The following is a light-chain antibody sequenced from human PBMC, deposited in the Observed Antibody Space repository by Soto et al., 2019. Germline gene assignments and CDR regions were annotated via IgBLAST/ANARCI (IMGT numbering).Light chain of an antibody. CDR3: SSYSSTSTQV. V-gene: IGLV2-14*01. J-gene: IGLJ1*01. Sequence: QSVLTQPASVSGSPGQSITISCTGTSSDVGGYNSVSWYQQHPGKAPKLMIYEVSYRPSGVSNRFSGSKSGNTASLTIFGLQAEDEANYYCSSYSSTSTQVFGTGTKVTVL. CDR1: SSDVGGYNS. CDR2: EVS.